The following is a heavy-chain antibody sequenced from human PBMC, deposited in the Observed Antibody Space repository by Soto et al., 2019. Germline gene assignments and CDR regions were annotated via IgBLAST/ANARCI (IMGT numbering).Heavy chain of an antibody. Sequence: QITLKESGPTLAKPTQTLTLTCTFSVFSFSTSGAGVGWIRQSQGKALEWLALIYWDDDKRYSPSLKSRLTITKYHPKQQVVRTMTNMDPVSTATYYCSHIAYYYDSSGYYSNAADFQNWGQGTLVSVSS. CDR1: VFSFSTSGAG. J-gene: IGHJ1*01. CDR2: IYWDDDK. CDR3: SHIAYYYDSSGYYSNAADFQN. V-gene: IGHV2-5*02. D-gene: IGHD3-22*01.